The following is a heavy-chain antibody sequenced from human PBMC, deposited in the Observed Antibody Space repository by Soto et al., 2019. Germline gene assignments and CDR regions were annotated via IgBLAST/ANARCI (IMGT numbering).Heavy chain of an antibody. CDR3: ARGESYCISTSCYIWNTPRHYGMDV. D-gene: IGHD2-2*02. J-gene: IGHJ6*02. CDR1: GGSISSSNW. CDR2: IYHSGST. V-gene: IGHV4-4*02. Sequence: QVQLQESGPGLVKPSGTLSLTCAVSGGSISSSNWWSWVRQPPGKGLEWIGEIYHSGSTNYNPSLKSRVTIPVDKSKNQFSLKLSSVTAAATAVYYCARGESYCISTSCYIWNTPRHYGMDVWGQGTTVTVSS.